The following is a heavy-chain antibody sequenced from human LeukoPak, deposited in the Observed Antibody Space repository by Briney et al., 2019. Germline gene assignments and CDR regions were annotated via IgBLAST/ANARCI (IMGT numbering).Heavy chain of an antibody. D-gene: IGHD2-15*01. CDR2: IYYSGST. V-gene: IGHV4-39*07. J-gene: IGHJ2*01. CDR3: ARSGPPRYFDL. CDR1: GGSISSSSYY. Sequence: KTSETLSLTCTVSGGSISSSSYYWGWIRRPPGKGLEWIGSIYYSGSTYYNPSLKSRVTISVDTSKNQFSLKLSSVTAADTAVYYCARSGPPRYFDLWGRGTLVTVSS.